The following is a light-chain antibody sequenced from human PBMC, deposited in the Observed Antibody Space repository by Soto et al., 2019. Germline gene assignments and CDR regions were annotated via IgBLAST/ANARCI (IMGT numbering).Light chain of an antibody. Sequence: AIQMTQSPSSRSASVGAGVTVTVRASQDIRSDVGWYQQKQGQAPKFLIYAASNLQSGVPSRFSGSGSGTDFTLTVNSLQPEDFATYYCQQGYTSAITFGQRTRLEIK. CDR3: QQGYTSAIT. CDR1: QDIRSD. V-gene: IGKV1-6*01. CDR2: AAS. J-gene: IGKJ5*01.